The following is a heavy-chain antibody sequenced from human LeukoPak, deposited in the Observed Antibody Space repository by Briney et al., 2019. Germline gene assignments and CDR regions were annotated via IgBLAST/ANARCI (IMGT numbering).Heavy chain of an antibody. CDR3: ARLRSANDFWSGHFDY. Sequence: TSETLSLTCAVYGGSFSGYYRSWIRQPPGKGLEWIGEINHSGSTNYNPSLKSRVTISVDTSKNQFSLKLSSVTAADTAVYYCARLRSANDFWSGHFDYWGQGTLVTVSS. J-gene: IGHJ4*02. D-gene: IGHD3-3*01. CDR2: INHSGST. V-gene: IGHV4-34*01. CDR1: GGSFSGYY.